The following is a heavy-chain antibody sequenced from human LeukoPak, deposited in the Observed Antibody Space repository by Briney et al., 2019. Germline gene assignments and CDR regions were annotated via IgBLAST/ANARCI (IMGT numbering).Heavy chain of an antibody. V-gene: IGHV3-11*04. CDR3: ARDLTSAYWSPGGYYYYMDV. D-gene: IGHD3-16*01. CDR2: INNGGVTI. Sequence: GGSLRLSCAAAGFTFSDYYMSWIRQAPGKGLEWVSYINNGGVTIYYADSVKGRFTVSRDDAKNSLYLYLTSLRVDDTAVYYCARDLTSAYWSPGGYYYYMDVWGKGTAVTVSS. J-gene: IGHJ6*03. CDR1: GFTFSDYY.